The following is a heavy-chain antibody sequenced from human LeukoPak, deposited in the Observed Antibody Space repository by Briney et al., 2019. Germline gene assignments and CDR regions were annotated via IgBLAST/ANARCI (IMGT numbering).Heavy chain of an antibody. CDR3: ARVGIVVVPAAITDCGMDV. D-gene: IGHD2-2*01. V-gene: IGHV4-30-4*08. CDR2: IYYSGST. J-gene: IGHJ6*02. Sequence: PSETLSLTCTVSGGSISSGDYYWSWIRQPPGKGLEWIGYIYYSGSTYNNPSLKSRVTISVDTSKNQFSLKLSSVTAADTAVYYCARVGIVVVPAAITDCGMDVWGQGTTVTVSS. CDR1: GGSISSGDYY.